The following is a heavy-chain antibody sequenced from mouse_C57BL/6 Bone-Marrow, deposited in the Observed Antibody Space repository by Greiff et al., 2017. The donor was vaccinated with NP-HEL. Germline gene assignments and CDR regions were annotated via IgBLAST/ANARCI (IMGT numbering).Heavy chain of an antibody. CDR1: GYTFTGYW. CDR2: IHPNSGST. Sequence: QVQLLQPGAELVKPGASVKLSCKASGYTFTGYWMHWVKQRPGQGLEWIGMIHPNSGSTNYNEKFKSKATLTVDKSSSTSYLQLRSLTAEDSAVYYCGCNGNFAYWGQGTLVTVSA. J-gene: IGHJ3*01. V-gene: IGHV1-64*01. CDR3: GCNGNFAY. D-gene: IGHD2-1*01.